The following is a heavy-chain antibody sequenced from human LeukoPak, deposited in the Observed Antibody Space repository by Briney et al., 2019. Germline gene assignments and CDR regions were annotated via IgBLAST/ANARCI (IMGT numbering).Heavy chain of an antibody. CDR1: GFTFSSYW. Sequence: PGGSLRLSCAASGFTFSSYWMSWVRQAPGKGLEWVANIKQDGSEKYYVDSVKGRFTISRDNAKNSPYLQMNSLRAEDTAVYYCARDQGLLVADLFDYWGQGTLVTVSS. CDR2: IKQDGSEK. D-gene: IGHD5-12*01. CDR3: ARDQGLLVADLFDY. V-gene: IGHV3-7*03. J-gene: IGHJ4*02.